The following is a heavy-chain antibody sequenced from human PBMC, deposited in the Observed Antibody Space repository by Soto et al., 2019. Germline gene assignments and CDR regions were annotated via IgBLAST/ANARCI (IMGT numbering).Heavy chain of an antibody. CDR2: IRSKANSYAT. D-gene: IGHD2-8*01. CDR1: GFTFSGSA. V-gene: IGHV3-73*01. CDR3: TSLPGYCTNGVCYDY. J-gene: IGHJ4*02. Sequence: GGSLRLSCAASGFTFSGSAMHWVRQASGKGLEWVGRIRSKANSYATAYAASVKGRFTISRDDSKNTAYLQMNSLKTEDTAVYYCTSLPGYCTNGVCYDYWGQGTLVTAPQ.